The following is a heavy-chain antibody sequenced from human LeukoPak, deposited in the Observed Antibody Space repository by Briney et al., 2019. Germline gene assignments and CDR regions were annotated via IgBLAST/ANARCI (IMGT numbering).Heavy chain of an antibody. CDR1: GGPISGFY. CDR3: AREIMRGKGAFDI. D-gene: IGHD3-16*01. V-gene: IGHV4-59*01. Sequence: ASETLSLTCSVSGGPISGFYWSWIRQPPGKGLVCIGNIYYSGSTNYNPSLKSRVTISVDTSKNQFSLKLSFVTAADTAVYYCAREIMRGKGAFDIWGQGTMVTVSS. J-gene: IGHJ3*02. CDR2: IYYSGST.